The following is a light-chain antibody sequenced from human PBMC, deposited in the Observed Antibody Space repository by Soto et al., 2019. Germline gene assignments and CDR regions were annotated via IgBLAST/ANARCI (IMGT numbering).Light chain of an antibody. CDR3: QQRSNWPPWT. CDR1: QSVSSY. CDR2: DAS. Sequence: EIVLTQSPATLSLSPGERATFSCRASQSVSSYLAWYQQKPGQAPRLLIYDASNRATGIPARFSGSGSGTDFTLTLSSLEPEDFAVYYCQQRSNWPPWTFGQGTKVEIK. V-gene: IGKV3-11*01. J-gene: IGKJ1*01.